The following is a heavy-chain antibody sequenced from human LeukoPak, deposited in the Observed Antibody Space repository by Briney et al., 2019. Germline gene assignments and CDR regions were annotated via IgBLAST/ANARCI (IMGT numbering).Heavy chain of an antibody. D-gene: IGHD3-10*01. CDR2: INHSGST. CDR3: ATNSHYGSGHDH. J-gene: IGHJ4*02. Sequence: PSETLSLTCAVYGGSFSGYYWSWIRQPPGKGLEWIGEINHSGSTNYNPSLKSRVTISVDTSKTRFSLKLTSVTAADTAFYFCATNSHYGSGHDHWGQGTLVTVSS. CDR1: GGSFSGYY. V-gene: IGHV4-34*01.